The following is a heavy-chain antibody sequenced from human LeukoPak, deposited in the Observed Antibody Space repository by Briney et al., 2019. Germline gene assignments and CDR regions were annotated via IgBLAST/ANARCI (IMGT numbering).Heavy chain of an antibody. CDR3: ARGNYDSSGYPAGYGMDV. CDR1: GGSFSGYY. Sequence: KPSETLSLTCAVYGGSFSGYYWSWIRQPPGKGLEWIGEINHSGSTNYNPPLKSRVTISVDTSKNQFSLKLSSVTAADTAVYYCARGNYDSSGYPAGYGMDVWGQGTTVTVSS. J-gene: IGHJ6*02. CDR2: INHSGST. V-gene: IGHV4-34*01. D-gene: IGHD3-22*01.